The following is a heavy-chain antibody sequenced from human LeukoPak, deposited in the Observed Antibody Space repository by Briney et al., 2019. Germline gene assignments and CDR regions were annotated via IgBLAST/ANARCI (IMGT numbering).Heavy chain of an antibody. CDR2: IKQDGSEK. J-gene: IGHJ4*02. CDR1: GFTFSSYW. CDR3: ARASLPLRELLEYYFDY. V-gene: IGHV3-7*01. Sequence: GGSLRLSCAASGFTFSSYWMSWVRQAPGKGLEWVANIKQDGSEKYYVDSVKGRFTISRDNAKNSLYLQMNSLRAEDTAVYYCARASLPLRELLEYYFDYWGQGTLVTVSS. D-gene: IGHD1-26*01.